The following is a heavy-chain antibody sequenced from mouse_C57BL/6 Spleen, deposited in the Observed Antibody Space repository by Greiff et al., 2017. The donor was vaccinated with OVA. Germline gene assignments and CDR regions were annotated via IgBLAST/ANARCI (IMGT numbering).Heavy chain of an antibody. CDR2: IDPETGGT. Sequence: QVQLKQSGAELVRPGASVTLSCKASGYTFTGYEMHWVKQTPVHGLEWIGAIDPETGGTAYNQKFKGKAILTADKSSSTAYMELRSLTSEDSAVYYCTRGYFDVWGTGTTVTVSS. CDR3: TRGYFDV. CDR1: GYTFTGYE. J-gene: IGHJ1*03. V-gene: IGHV1-15*01.